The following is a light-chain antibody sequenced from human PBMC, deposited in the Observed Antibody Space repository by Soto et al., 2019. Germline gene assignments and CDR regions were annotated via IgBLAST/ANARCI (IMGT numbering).Light chain of an antibody. V-gene: IGKV1-5*03. CDR1: QSISSW. CDR3: QHYNSYSSIT. J-gene: IGKJ5*01. CDR2: KAS. Sequence: DIQMTQSPSTLSASVGDRVTITCRASQSISSWLAWYQQKPGKAPKLLIYKASSLESGVPSRFSGSGSGTEFTLTSSSLQPDDFATYYCQHYNSYSSITFGQGTRLEIK.